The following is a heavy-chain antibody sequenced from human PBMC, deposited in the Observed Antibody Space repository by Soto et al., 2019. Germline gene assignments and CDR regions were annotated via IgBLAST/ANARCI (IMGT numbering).Heavy chain of an antibody. CDR1: GGSISNGDYY. CDR3: AGLAVAGYWYFDL. D-gene: IGHD6-19*01. CDR2: IYYSGST. J-gene: IGHJ2*01. V-gene: IGHV4-30-4*01. Sequence: PSETLSLTCTVSGGSISNGDYYWSWIRQPPGKGLEWIGYIYYSGSTYYNPSLKSRVTISVDTSKNQFSLKLSSVTAADTAVYYCAGLAVAGYWYFDLWGRGTLVTVSS.